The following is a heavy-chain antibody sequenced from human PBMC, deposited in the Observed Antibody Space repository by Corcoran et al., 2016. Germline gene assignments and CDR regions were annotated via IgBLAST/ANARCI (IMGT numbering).Heavy chain of an antibody. CDR2: IRGKANSYAT. V-gene: IGHV3-73*02. CDR3: TRGQGATTSYYYYGMDV. D-gene: IGHD5-12*01. Sequence: EVQLVESGGGLVQPGGSLKLSCAASGFTFSDSPMHWVRQASGKGLEWVGHIRGKANSYATTYAASVKGRFTISRDDSENTAYLQMNSLKTEDTAVYYCTRGQGATTSYYYYGMDVWGQGTTVTVSS. CDR1: GFTFSDSP. J-gene: IGHJ6*02.